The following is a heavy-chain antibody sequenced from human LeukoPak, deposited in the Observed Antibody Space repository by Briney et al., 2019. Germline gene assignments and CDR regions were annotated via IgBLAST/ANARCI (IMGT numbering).Heavy chain of an antibody. CDR3: ARDRAVAAVDLFDY. D-gene: IGHD6-19*01. J-gene: IGHJ4*02. V-gene: IGHV1-46*01. CDR2: INPSGGST. Sequence: ASVKVSCKASGYTFTSYGISWVRQAPGQGLEWMGIINPSGGSTSYAQKFQGRVTMTRDTSTSTVYMELSSLRSEDTAVYYCARDRAVAAVDLFDYWGQGTLVTVSS. CDR1: GYTFTSYG.